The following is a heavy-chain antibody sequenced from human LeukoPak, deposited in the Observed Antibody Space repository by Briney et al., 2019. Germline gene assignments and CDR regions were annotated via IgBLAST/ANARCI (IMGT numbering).Heavy chain of an antibody. D-gene: IGHD5-18*01. CDR1: GFTFSSYS. CDR2: ISSSSSYI. V-gene: IGHV3-21*01. J-gene: IGHJ4*02. Sequence: GGSLRLSCAASGFTFSSYSMNWVRQAPGKGLEWVSSISSSSSYIYYADSVKGRFTISRDNAKNSLYLQMNSLRAEDTAVYYCAGIGYSYGLPDYWGQGTLVTVSS. CDR3: AGIGYSYGLPDY.